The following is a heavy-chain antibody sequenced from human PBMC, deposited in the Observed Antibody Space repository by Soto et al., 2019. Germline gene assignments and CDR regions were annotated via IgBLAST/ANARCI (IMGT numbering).Heavy chain of an antibody. CDR3: ASWYSSSSGGVWGYYYGMDV. CDR2: IYSGGST. J-gene: IGHJ6*02. V-gene: IGHV3-53*01. D-gene: IGHD6-6*01. CDR1: WFTVSSNY. Sequence: PGGSLRLSCAASWFTVSSNYMSWVRQAPGKGLEWVSVIYSGGSTYYADSVKGRFTISRDNSKNTLYLQMNSLRAEDTAVYYCASWYSSSSGGVWGYYYGMDVWGQGTTVTVSS.